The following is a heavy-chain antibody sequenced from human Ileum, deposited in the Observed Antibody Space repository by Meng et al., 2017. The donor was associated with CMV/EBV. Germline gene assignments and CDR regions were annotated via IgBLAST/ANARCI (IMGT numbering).Heavy chain of an antibody. V-gene: IGHV3-11*04. CDR1: GFTFRDYS. D-gene: IGHD1-26*01. Sequence: GGPLRLSCTGSGFTFRDYSMTWIRQVPGRGLAWIAYITGSDSATYYADYVKGRFTISRDDGSNSLFLQMHRLSIEDTAVYYCVRDSGRMQCLLTAWGEGSLVTVSS. CDR3: VRDSGRMQCLLTA. J-gene: IGHJ5*02. CDR2: ITGSDSAT.